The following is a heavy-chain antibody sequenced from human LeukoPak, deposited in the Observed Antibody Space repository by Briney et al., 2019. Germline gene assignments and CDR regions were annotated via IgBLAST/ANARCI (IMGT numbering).Heavy chain of an antibody. CDR2: IYTSGST. Sequence: SSQTLSLTCTVSGGSISSGSYYWGWIRQPAGKGLEWIGRIYTSGSTNYNPSLKSRVTISVDTSKNQFSLKLSSVTAADTAVYYCARVVAYDFWSGYGDVWGKGTTVTVSS. CDR3: ARVVAYDFWSGYGDV. CDR1: GGSISSGSYY. V-gene: IGHV4-61*02. D-gene: IGHD3-3*01. J-gene: IGHJ6*04.